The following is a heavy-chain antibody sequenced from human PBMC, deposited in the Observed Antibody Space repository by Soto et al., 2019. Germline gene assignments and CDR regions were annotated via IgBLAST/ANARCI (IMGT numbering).Heavy chain of an antibody. J-gene: IGHJ5*02. Sequence: SETLSLTCTVSGGSISSGDYYWSWIRQPPGKGLEWIGYIYYSGSTYYNPSLKSRVTISVDTSKNQFSLKLSSVTAADTAVYYCARDTGNYVAYWFDPWGQGTLVTVS. D-gene: IGHD4-4*01. CDR3: ARDTGNYVAYWFDP. CDR1: GGSISSGDYY. V-gene: IGHV4-30-4*01. CDR2: IYYSGST.